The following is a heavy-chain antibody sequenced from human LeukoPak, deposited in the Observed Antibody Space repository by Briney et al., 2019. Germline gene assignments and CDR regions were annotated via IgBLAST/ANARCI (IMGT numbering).Heavy chain of an antibody. Sequence: SETLSLTCTVSGGSISSYYWSWIRQPPGKGPEWIGYIYNSGSTDYNPSLKSRVTISVDTSKNQFSLKLSSVTAADTAVYYCARDVGSREYYYYGMDVWGQGTTVTVSS. V-gene: IGHV4-59*01. CDR2: IYNSGST. CDR3: ARDVGSREYYYYGMDV. CDR1: GGSISSYY. D-gene: IGHD5-12*01. J-gene: IGHJ6*02.